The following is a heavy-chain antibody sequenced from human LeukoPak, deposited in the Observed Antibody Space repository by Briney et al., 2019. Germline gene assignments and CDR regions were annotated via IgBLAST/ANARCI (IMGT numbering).Heavy chain of an antibody. D-gene: IGHD3-22*01. CDR2: IYYSGST. CDR1: GGSISSYY. J-gene: IGHJ4*02. CDR3: ARRRTHYYDSSGYYY. V-gene: IGHV4-59*12. Sequence: PSETLSLTCTVSGGSISSYYWSWIRQPPGKGLEWIGYIYYSGSTNYNPSLKSRVTISVDTSKNQFSLKLSSVTAADTAVYYCARRRTHYYDSSGYYYWGQGTLVTVSS.